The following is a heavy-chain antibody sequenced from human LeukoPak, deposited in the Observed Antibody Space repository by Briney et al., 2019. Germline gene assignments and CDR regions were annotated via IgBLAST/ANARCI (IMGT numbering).Heavy chain of an antibody. J-gene: IGHJ4*02. D-gene: IGHD3-10*01. V-gene: IGHV3-7*02. Sequence: PGGSLRLSCAASGFTFSHYWMSWVRQAPGKGLEWVANIKPDGSEKYYLDSVRGRFTISRDNAKNSLYLQMNSLRAEDTAVYYCARGWGEGGQGTLVTVSS. CDR3: ARGWGE. CDR1: GFTFSHYW. CDR2: IKPDGSEK.